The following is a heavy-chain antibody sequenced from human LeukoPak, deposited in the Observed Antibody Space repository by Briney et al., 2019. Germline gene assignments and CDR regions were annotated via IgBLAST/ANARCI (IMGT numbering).Heavy chain of an antibody. Sequence: SGPTLVKPTQTLTLTCTFSGFSLSTSRVGVGWIRQPPGKALEWLALIYWDDDKRYSPSLKSRLTISKDTSKNQVVLTMTNMDPVDTGTYYCAHGYEFSGYYPEGEYFRHWGQGTLVTVSS. V-gene: IGHV2-5*02. CDR2: IYWDDDK. CDR3: AHGYEFSGYYPEGEYFRH. J-gene: IGHJ1*01. CDR1: GFSLSTSRVG. D-gene: IGHD3-22*01.